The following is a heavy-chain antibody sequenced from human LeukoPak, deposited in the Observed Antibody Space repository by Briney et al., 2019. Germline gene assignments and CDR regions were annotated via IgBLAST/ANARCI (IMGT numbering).Heavy chain of an antibody. J-gene: IGHJ4*02. CDR1: GFTFSNYW. D-gene: IGHD1-26*01. V-gene: IGHV3-74*01. CDR2: IAVDGSTI. CDR3: ARVGKWGAHPDSDY. Sequence: PGGSLRLSCAASGFTFSNYWMHWVRQAPGKGLVWVSRIAVDGSTINYADSVKGRFTISRDNAKNTLYLQMNSLRAEDTAVYYCARVGKWGAHPDSDYWGQGTLVTVSS.